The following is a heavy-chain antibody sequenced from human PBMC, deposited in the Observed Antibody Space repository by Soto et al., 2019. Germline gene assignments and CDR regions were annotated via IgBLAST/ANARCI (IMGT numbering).Heavy chain of an antibody. V-gene: IGHV4-34*01. D-gene: IGHD2-8*01. J-gene: IGHJ4*02. CDR1: GGSFSGYY. Sequence: KTSETLSLTCAVYGGSFSGYYWSWIRQPPGKGLEWIGEINHSGSTNYNPSLKSRVTISVDTSKNQFSLKLSSVTAADTAVYYCARGKTVYALWGQGTLVTVSS. CDR2: INHSGST. CDR3: ARGKTVYAL.